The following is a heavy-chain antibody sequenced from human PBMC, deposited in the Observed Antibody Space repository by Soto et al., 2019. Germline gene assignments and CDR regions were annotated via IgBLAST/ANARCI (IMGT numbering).Heavy chain of an antibody. Sequence: SVKVSCKASGGTFSTSTFTWVRQAPGQGLEWMGRTIPLLNVADYAQDFQGRVTMTRNTSISTVYMELSSLRSEDTAVYYCARGDSFSGSYYGSKDAFDIWGQGTMVTVSS. V-gene: IGHV1-69*02. J-gene: IGHJ3*02. CDR2: TIPLLNVA. CDR1: GGTFSTST. CDR3: ARGDSFSGSYYGSKDAFDI. D-gene: IGHD1-26*01.